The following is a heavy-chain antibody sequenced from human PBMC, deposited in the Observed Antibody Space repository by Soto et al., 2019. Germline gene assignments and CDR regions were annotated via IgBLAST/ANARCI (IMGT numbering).Heavy chain of an antibody. CDR2: LYPSGGT. D-gene: IGHD2-8*01. V-gene: IGHV4-4*02. CDR1: GVSISRSNW. Sequence: QVQLQESGPGLVTPSGTLSLTCSVSGVSISRSNWWTWVRQAPGKGLEWIGELYPSGGTTYNPSLQNRVTSSVDDSKNHLSLTLTSVTAADTAVYYCARCLHCSNGGRFDPWGQGALVTVSS. J-gene: IGHJ5*02. CDR3: ARCLHCSNGGRFDP.